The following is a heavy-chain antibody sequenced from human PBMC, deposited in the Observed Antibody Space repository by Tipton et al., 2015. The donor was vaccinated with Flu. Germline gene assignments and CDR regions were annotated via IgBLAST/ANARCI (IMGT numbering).Heavy chain of an antibody. V-gene: IGHV4-59*11. Sequence: TLSLTCTVFGGSIRSHYWSWIRQPPGKTLEWIGCMFYTGNTDHNPSLRSRVTMSIDTSRSVFSLKLDSVTAADTAVYYCAKSTASFDYWGQGILVTVSS. CDR2: MFYTGNT. D-gene: IGHD4-17*01. CDR3: AKSTASFDY. CDR1: GGSIRSHY. J-gene: IGHJ4*01.